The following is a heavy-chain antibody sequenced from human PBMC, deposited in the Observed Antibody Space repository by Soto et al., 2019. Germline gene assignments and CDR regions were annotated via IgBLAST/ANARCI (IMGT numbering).Heavy chain of an antibody. D-gene: IGHD6-13*01. Sequence: QVQLVESGGGVVQPGRSLRLSCAASGFTFSSYGMHWVRQAPGKGLEWVAVIWYDGSNKYYADSVKGRFTISRDNSKNTLYLQMNSLRAEGTAVYYCARDLVAAAGQGYWGQGTLVTVSS. CDR2: IWYDGSNK. CDR3: ARDLVAAAGQGY. CDR1: GFTFSSYG. J-gene: IGHJ4*02. V-gene: IGHV3-33*01.